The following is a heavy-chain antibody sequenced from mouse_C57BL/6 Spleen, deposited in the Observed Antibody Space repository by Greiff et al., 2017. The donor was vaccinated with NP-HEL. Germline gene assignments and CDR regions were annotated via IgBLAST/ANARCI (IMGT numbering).Heavy chain of an antibody. Sequence: EVHLVESGPGLVKPSQSLSLTCSVTGYSITSGYYWNWIRQFPGNKLEWMGYISYDGSNNYNPSLKNRISITRDTSKNQFFLKLNSVTTEDTATYYCARDYYDYDEDAWFAYWGQGTLVTVSA. D-gene: IGHD2-4*01. CDR2: ISYDGSN. CDR1: GYSITSGYY. V-gene: IGHV3-6*01. J-gene: IGHJ3*01. CDR3: ARDYYDYDEDAWFAY.